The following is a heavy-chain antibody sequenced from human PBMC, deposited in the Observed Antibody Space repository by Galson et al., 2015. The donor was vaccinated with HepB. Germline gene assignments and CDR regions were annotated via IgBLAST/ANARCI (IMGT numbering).Heavy chain of an antibody. CDR1: EFTLSTYS. V-gene: IGHV3-21*01. J-gene: IGHJ4*02. D-gene: IGHD4-11*01. Sequence: SLRLSCAASEFTLSTYSMNWVRQAPGKGLEWVSSISTSSSYIYHADSVKGRFTISRDNAKNSLYLQMNSLRGDDTAIYYCVGNLFSGADYSVDYWGQGTLVTVSS. CDR3: VGNLFSGADYSVDY. CDR2: ISTSSSYI.